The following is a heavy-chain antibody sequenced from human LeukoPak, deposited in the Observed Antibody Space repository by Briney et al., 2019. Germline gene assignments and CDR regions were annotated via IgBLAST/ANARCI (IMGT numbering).Heavy chain of an antibody. V-gene: IGHV4-59*08. J-gene: IGHJ4*02. CDR3: ARHPYFDSSGHDY. Sequence: SEALSLTCTVSGGSISSYYWSWIRQPPGKGLEWIGYIYHSGSNDYNPSLKSRVTISLDMSKNHFSLTLSSVTAADTAVYHCARHPYFDSSGHDYWGQGTLVTVSS. D-gene: IGHD3-22*01. CDR2: IYHSGSN. CDR1: GGSISSYY.